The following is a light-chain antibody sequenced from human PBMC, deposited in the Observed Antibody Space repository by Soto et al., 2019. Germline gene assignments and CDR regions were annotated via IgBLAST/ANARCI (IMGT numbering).Light chain of an antibody. V-gene: IGKV3-20*01. CDR3: QQSYSTPIT. CDR1: QSVSSNL. Sequence: EVVLTQSPGTLSLSPGERATLSCRASQSVSSNLLAWYQHKPGQAPRLLIYGTSTRATGISARFSGGGSGTDFTLTISSLQPEDFATYYCQQSYSTPITFGQGRRLEIK. J-gene: IGKJ5*01. CDR2: GTS.